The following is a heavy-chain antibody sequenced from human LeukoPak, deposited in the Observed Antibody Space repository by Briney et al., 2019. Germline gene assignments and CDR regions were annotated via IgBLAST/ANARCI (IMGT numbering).Heavy chain of an antibody. CDR1: GFTFSSYP. CDR2: ISAGGSGT. J-gene: IGHJ4*02. CDR3: AKDPHTGYSFAY. Sequence: PGESLRLSCAASGFTFSSYPMGWVRQAPGKGLEWVSAISAGGSGTYYADSVKGRFTISRDNSKNMLSLQMSSLRVEDTALYYCAKDPHTGYSFAYWGQGTLVTVSS. D-gene: IGHD5-18*01. V-gene: IGHV3-23*01.